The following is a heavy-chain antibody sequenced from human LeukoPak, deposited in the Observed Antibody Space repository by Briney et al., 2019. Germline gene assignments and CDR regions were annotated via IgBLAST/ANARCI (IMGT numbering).Heavy chain of an antibody. V-gene: IGHV4-59*12. J-gene: IGHJ4*02. CDR2: IYYSGST. D-gene: IGHD3-9*01. CDR3: ARDILTGYGYFDY. Sequence: SETLSLTCTVSGGSISSYYWSWIRQPPGKGLEWIGYIYYSGSTNYNPSLKSRVTISVDTSKNQFSLKLGSVTAADTAVYYCARDILTGYGYFDYWGQGTLVTVSS. CDR1: GGSISSYY.